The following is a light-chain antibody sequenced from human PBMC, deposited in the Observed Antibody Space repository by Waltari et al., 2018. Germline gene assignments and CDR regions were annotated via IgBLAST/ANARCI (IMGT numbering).Light chain of an antibody. CDR2: EVT. J-gene: IGLJ1*01. CDR1: SSDVGNYNL. V-gene: IGLV2-23*02. Sequence: QSGLAQPAPASGSPAQSTTITCTGTSSDVGNYNLIPWYQQRHGNSPRLLIYEVTKRAPGTSDRFSASKSGNTASLSISGLQAQEDEADYYCCSYVGLGTYVFGTGTKVTV. CDR3: CSYVGLGTYV.